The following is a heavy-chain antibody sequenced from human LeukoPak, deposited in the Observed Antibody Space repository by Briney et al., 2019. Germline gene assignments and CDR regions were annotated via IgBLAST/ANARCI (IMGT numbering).Heavy chain of an antibody. CDR2: IYYSGST. J-gene: IGHJ5*02. Sequence: PSETLSLTCTVSGGFISSSSYYWGWIRQPPGKGLEWIGSIYYSGSTYYNPSLKSRVTISVDTSKNQFSLKLSSVTAADTAVYHCARHDDGSTNLNWFDPWDQGTLVTVSS. V-gene: IGHV4-39*01. D-gene: IGHD5-24*01. CDR3: ARHDDGSTNLNWFDP. CDR1: GGFISSSSYY.